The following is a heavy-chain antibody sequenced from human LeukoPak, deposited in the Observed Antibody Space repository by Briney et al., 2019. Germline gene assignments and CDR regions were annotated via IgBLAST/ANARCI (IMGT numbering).Heavy chain of an antibody. CDR3: ARGALLWFGELLYAWFDP. J-gene: IGHJ5*02. CDR2: INHSGST. CDR1: GGSFSGYY. V-gene: IGHV4-34*01. Sequence: TSETLSLTCAVYGGSFSGYYWSWIRQPPGKGLEWIGEINHSGSTNYNPSLKSRVTISVDTSKNQFSLKLRSVTAADTAVYYCARGALLWFGELLYAWFDPWGQGTLVTVSS. D-gene: IGHD3-10*01.